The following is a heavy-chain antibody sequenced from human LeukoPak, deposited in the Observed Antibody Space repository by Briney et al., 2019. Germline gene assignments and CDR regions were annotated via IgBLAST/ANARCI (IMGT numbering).Heavy chain of an antibody. CDR2: IIPIFGTA. Sequence: SVKVSCKASGGTFRSYAISWVGQAPGKGLEWVGGIIPIFGTAQYAQKSQARVTTQADESTSPHYMEHSSLRSEDTAVYYCANNKVDRYVLNHYYYYHLDVWGKGTAVRVSS. J-gene: IGHJ6*03. CDR1: GGTFRSYA. D-gene: IGHD2-8*01. V-gene: IGHV1-69*13. CDR3: ANNKVDRYVLNHYYYYHLDV.